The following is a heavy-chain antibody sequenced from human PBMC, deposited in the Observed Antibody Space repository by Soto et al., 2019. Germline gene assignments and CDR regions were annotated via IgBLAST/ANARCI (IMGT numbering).Heavy chain of an antibody. CDR2: IIPMFGTE. J-gene: IGHJ5*02. D-gene: IGHD5-12*01. CDR3: EGAVEMATGQVRT. V-gene: IGHV1-69*19. CDR1: GDSFSRDA. Sequence: QVQLVQSGAEVRKPGSSVKVSCKASGDSFSRDAFSWVRQAPGQGLEWMGGIIPMFGTENYAEKFHERIRITADASTSTTYLGISSVRSEDSAVYFWEGAVEMATGQVRTWGQGSAVTVSS.